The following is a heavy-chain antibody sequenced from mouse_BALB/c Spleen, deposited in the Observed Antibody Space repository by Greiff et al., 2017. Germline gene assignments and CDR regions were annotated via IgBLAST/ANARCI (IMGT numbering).Heavy chain of an antibody. CDR2: IWGDGST. J-gene: IGHJ3*01. CDR3: ARDRGYYGPAWFAY. D-gene: IGHD1-2*01. V-gene: IGHV2-6-7*01. Sequence: VKVVESGPGLVAPSQSLSITCTVSGFSLTGYGVNWVRQPPGKGLEWLGMIWGDGSTDYNSALKSRLSISKDNSKSHVFLKMNSLQTDDTARYYCARDRGYYGPAWFAYWGQGTLVTVSA. CDR1: GFSLTGYG.